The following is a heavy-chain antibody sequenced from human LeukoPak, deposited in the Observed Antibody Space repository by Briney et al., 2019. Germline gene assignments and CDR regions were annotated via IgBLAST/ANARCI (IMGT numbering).Heavy chain of an antibody. CDR3: ARASVGAQSDK. Sequence: GGSLRLSCAPSGFTFSIYWMHWVRQATGRGLVWDTRITNDGTGTRSPDSVKGRFNISIDNAKNTLYLQMNSLRTEDTAVYYCARASVGAQSDKWGQRTLVTVSS. V-gene: IGHV3-74*01. D-gene: IGHD1-26*01. J-gene: IGHJ4*02. CDR1: GFTFSIYW. CDR2: ITNDGTGT.